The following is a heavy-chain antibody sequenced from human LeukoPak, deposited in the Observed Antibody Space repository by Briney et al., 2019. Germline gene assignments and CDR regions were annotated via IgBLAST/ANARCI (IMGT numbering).Heavy chain of an antibody. CDR1: GFTFSSYW. CDR3: ARELESSSWYGYMDV. D-gene: IGHD6-13*01. Sequence: GGSLRLSCAASGFTFSSYWMSWVRQAPGKGLEWVANIKQDGSEKYYVDSVKGRFTISRDNAKNSLYLQMNSLRAEDTAVYYCARELESSSWYGYMDVWGKGTTVTVSS. CDR2: IKQDGSEK. J-gene: IGHJ6*03. V-gene: IGHV3-7*01.